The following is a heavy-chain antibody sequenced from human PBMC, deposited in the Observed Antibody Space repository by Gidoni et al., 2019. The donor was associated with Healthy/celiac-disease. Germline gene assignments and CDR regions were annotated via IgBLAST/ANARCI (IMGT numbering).Heavy chain of an antibody. CDR2: ISYDGSNK. V-gene: IGHV3-30-3*01. CDR1: GFTFSSYA. Sequence: QVQLVESGGGVVQPGRSLRLSCAASGFTFSSYAMHWVRQAPGKGLEWVAVISYDGSNKYYADSVKGRFTISRDNSKNTLYLQMNSLRAEDTAVYYCARVAGSLVDYWGQGTLVTVSS. J-gene: IGHJ4*02. CDR3: ARVAGSLVDY. D-gene: IGHD3-10*01.